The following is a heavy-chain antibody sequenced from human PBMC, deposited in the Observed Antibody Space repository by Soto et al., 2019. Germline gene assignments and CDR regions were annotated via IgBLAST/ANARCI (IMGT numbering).Heavy chain of an antibody. CDR1: GGVFRRYA. CDR2: IVPIFGTT. CDR3: ARPDEGSDHSNHRYYYALDV. Sequence: SVKVSCKVSGGVFRRYAISWVRQAPGQGLEWLGGIVPIFGTTNYAQKFQGRVTIVADESTSTAYMDLSSLRSDDTAVYYCARPDEGSDHSNHRYYYALDVWGQGTQVTVSS. J-gene: IGHJ6*02. D-gene: IGHD2-21*01. V-gene: IGHV1-69*13.